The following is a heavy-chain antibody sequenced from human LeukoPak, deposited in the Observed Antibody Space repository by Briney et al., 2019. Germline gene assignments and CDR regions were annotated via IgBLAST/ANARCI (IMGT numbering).Heavy chain of an antibody. Sequence: GGSLRLSCAASGFTFSDYYMSWIRQAPGKGLEWVSYISSSGSTIYYADSVKGRFTISRDNSKNTLYLQMNSLRAEDTAVYYCARGVYYYGSGSYYAGPWFDPWGQGTLVTVSS. D-gene: IGHD3-10*01. V-gene: IGHV3-11*04. J-gene: IGHJ5*02. CDR1: GFTFSDYY. CDR2: ISSSGSTI. CDR3: ARGVYYYGSGSYYAGPWFDP.